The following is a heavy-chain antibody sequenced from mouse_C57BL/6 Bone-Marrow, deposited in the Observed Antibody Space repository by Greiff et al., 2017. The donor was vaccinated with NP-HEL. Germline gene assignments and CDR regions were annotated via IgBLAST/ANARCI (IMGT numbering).Heavy chain of an antibody. CDR2: IWTGGGT. D-gene: IGHD2-4*01. J-gene: IGHJ4*01. CDR1: GFSLTSYA. Sequence: QVQLQQSGPGLVAPSQSLSITCTVSGFSLTSYAISWVRQPPGKGLEWLGVIWTGGGTNYNSALKSRLSISKDNSKSQVFLKMNSLQTDDTARYYCARNGGYDYDYYAMDYWGQGTSVTVSS. CDR3: ARNGGYDYDYYAMDY. V-gene: IGHV2-9-1*01.